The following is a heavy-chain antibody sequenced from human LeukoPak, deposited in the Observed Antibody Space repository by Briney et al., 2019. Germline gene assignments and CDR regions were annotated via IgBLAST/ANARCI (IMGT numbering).Heavy chain of an antibody. J-gene: IGHJ5*02. Sequence: PGGSLRLSCAASRFTFSSYSMNWVRQAPGKGLEWVSSISSSSSYIYYADSVKGRFTISRDNAKNSLYLQMNGLRAEDTAVYYCARGVKSAIGKWNYVWFDPWGPGTLVTVSS. CDR3: ARGVKSAIGKWNYVWFDP. D-gene: IGHD1-7*01. CDR1: RFTFSSYS. V-gene: IGHV3-21*01. CDR2: ISSSSSYI.